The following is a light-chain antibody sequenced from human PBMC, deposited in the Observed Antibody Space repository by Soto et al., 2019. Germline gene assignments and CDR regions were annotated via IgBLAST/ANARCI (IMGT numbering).Light chain of an antibody. V-gene: IGKV1-33*01. CDR1: HDIGTY. J-gene: IGKJ4*01. CDR2: DAS. CDR3: QQYDNLLELT. Sequence: DIQMTQSPSSLSASVGDRVTFTCQASHDIGTYLNWYQQKPGKAPKLVIYDASNLETGVPSRFRGSGSGTHFSLTITSRQPEDVATYYCQQYDNLLELTLGVGTKVQIK.